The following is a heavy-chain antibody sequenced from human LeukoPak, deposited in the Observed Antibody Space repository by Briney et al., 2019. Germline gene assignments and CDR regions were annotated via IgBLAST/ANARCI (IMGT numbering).Heavy chain of an antibody. CDR3: AKDRPGVWYDSSGYIAGMDV. CDR1: GGSFSGYY. Sequence: SETLSLTCAVYGGSFSGYYWSWIRQPPGKGLEWIGEINHSGSTNYNPSLKSRVTISVDTSKNQFSLKLSSVTAEDTAVYYCAKDRPGVWYDSSGYIAGMDVWGQGTTVTVSS. D-gene: IGHD3-22*01. CDR2: INHSGST. V-gene: IGHV4-34*01. J-gene: IGHJ6*02.